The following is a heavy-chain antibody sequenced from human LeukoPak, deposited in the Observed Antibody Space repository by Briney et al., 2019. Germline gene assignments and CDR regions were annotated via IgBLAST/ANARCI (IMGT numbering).Heavy chain of an antibody. D-gene: IGHD1-26*01. J-gene: IGHJ1*01. CDR1: GFTFSSYG. V-gene: IGHV3-30*02. Sequence: PGGSLRLSCAASGFTFSSYGMHWVRQAPAKGLEWVAFIRYDGSNKYYADSVKGRFTISRDNSKNTLYLQMNSLRAEDTAVYYCTKDRSGSYYAYFRHWGQGTLVTVSS. CDR2: IRYDGSNK. CDR3: TKDRSGSYYAYFRH.